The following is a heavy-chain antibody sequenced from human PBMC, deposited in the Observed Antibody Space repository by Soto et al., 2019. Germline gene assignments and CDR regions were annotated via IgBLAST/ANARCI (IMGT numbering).Heavy chain of an antibody. CDR3: ARGGTSNWYYLDY. J-gene: IGHJ4*02. D-gene: IGHD6-13*01. CDR1: DESFSGYY. CDR2: INHSGST. Sequence: QVQLQQWGAGLLKPSETLSLTCAVYDESFSGYYWSWIRQSPGKGLEWIGEINHSGSTYYNPSLRSRVTISVDTSKKHFSLKLSSVTAADTAVYYCARGGTSNWYYLDYWGQGTLVTVSS. V-gene: IGHV4-34*01.